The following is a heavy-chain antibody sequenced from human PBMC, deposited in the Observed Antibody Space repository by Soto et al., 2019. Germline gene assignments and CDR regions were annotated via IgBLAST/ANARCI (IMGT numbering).Heavy chain of an antibody. V-gene: IGHV3-30*03. Sequence: GGSLRLSGAASGFTFTSYGMHWVRQAPGTRLEWVAVISYDGGLQHYADSVKGRFTISRDNSKNMVLLQMNSLRAEDTAVYYCVSDRGYGHASVPYSWGQGTLVTVSS. J-gene: IGHJ4*02. CDR3: VSDRGYGHASVPYS. CDR1: GFTFTSYG. D-gene: IGHD5-18*01. CDR2: ISYDGGLQ.